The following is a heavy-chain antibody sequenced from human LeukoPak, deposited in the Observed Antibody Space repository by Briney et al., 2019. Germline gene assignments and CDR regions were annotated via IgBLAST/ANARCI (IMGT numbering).Heavy chain of an antibody. V-gene: IGHV3-21*04. CDR1: GFTFSSYS. Sequence: GGPLRLSCAASGFTFSSYSRNGVRQAPGKGLEWVSSISGSSSYIYYADSVKGRFTISRDNAKNTLYLQMNSLRAEDTAVYYCAKKGGLVITPYYYYYMDVWGKGTTVTISS. CDR2: ISGSSSYI. D-gene: IGHD3/OR15-3a*01. CDR3: AKKGGLVITPYYYYYMDV. J-gene: IGHJ6*03.